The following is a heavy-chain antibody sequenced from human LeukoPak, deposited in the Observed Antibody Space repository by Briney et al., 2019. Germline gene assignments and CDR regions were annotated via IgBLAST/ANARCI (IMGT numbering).Heavy chain of an antibody. J-gene: IGHJ1*01. CDR1: GYSFTSYW. CDR3: ARQDSSGWHESEYFQH. V-gene: IGHV5-51*01. D-gene: IGHD6-19*01. Sequence: GESRKISCKGSGYSFTSYWIGWVRQMPGKGLEWRGIIYPGDYDTRYSPSFQGKVTISADKSISTAYLQWSSLKASDPAMYYCARQDSSGWHESEYFQHWGQGTLVTVSS. CDR2: IYPGDYDT.